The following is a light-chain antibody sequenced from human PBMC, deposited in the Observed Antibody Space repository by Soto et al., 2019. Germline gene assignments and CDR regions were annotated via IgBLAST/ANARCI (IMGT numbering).Light chain of an antibody. J-gene: IGKJ3*01. CDR3: QQYGSSPL. Sequence: EIVLTQSPATLSVSPGERATLSCRASQRVSSNLAWYQQKSGQAPRLLIKGASTRATGIPARFSGSGSGTEFTLTISRLEPEDFAVYYCQQYGSSPLFGPGTKVDIK. CDR1: QRVSSN. V-gene: IGKV3-20*01. CDR2: GAS.